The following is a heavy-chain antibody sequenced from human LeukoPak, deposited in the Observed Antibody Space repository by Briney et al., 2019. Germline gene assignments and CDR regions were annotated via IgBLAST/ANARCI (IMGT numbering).Heavy chain of an antibody. Sequence: GESLKISCKGLGYSVSSYWNAWVRQRPGKGLEWMWIIYPGGSETRDDPSFQGQVTISADRSTSTAYLQWSSLRASDTAMYYCARASRDGYNQNFDHWGQGTLVTVSS. V-gene: IGHV5-51*01. CDR2: IYPGGSET. J-gene: IGHJ4*02. D-gene: IGHD5-24*01. CDR3: ARASRDGYNQNFDH. CDR1: GYSVSSYW.